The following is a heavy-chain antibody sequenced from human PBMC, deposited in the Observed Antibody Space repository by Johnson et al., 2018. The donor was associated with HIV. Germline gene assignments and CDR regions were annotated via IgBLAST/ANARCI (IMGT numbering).Heavy chain of an antibody. CDR3: ARGGYCSGGSCYPGAFDI. D-gene: IGHD2-15*01. Sequence: EVQLVESGGGVVQPGRSLRLSCAASGFTFSSYAMSWVRQAPGKGLEWVSAISGSGGSTYYADSVKGRFTISRDNSKNTLYLQMNSLRAGDTAVYYCARGGYCSGGSCYPGAFDIWGQGTMVTVSS. CDR2: ISGSGGST. CDR1: GFTFSSYA. V-gene: IGHV3-23*04. J-gene: IGHJ3*02.